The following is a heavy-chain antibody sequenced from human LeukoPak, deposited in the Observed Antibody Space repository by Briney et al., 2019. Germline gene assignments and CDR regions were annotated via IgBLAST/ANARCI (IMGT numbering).Heavy chain of an antibody. J-gene: IGHJ6*03. CDR3: ARSAGYQLLEGYYYYMDV. V-gene: IGHV4-61*08. Sequence: SETLSLTCAVSGGSISSGGYSWSWIRQPPGKGLEWIGYIYYSGSTNYNPSLKSRVSISLDTSKNQFSLKLTSVTAADTAVYYCARSAGYQLLEGYYYYMDVWGKGTTVTVSS. CDR2: IYYSGST. D-gene: IGHD2-2*01. CDR1: GGSISSGGYS.